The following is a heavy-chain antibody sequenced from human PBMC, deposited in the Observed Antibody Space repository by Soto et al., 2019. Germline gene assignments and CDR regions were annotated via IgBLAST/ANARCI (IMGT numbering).Heavy chain of an antibody. V-gene: IGHV3-66*01. CDR2: IYYGGTT. CDR3: ARDYDTSRGDWAYYGIDV. Sequence: EVQLVESGGGLVQPGGSLRISCAASGLTVSTNYMSWVRQAPGKGLEWVSIIYYGGTTYYADSVKGRFTISRDDSKNTLYLQMHSLSAEDTPVYYCARDYDTSRGDWAYYGIDVWGQGTTVTVSS. CDR1: GLTVSTNY. J-gene: IGHJ6*02. D-gene: IGHD3-9*01.